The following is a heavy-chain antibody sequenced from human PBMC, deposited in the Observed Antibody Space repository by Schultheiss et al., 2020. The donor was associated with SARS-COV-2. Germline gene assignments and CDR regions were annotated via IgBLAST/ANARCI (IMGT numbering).Heavy chain of an antibody. D-gene: IGHD3-22*01. V-gene: IGHV3-33*08. CDR2: IWYDGSNK. CDR3: ARENYDSSGHAFDI. CDR1: AFTFSNYS. Sequence: GGSLRLSCAASAFTFSNYSMNWVRQAPGKGLEWVAVIWYDGSNKYYADSVKGRFTISRDNSKNTLYLQMNSLRAEDTAVYYCARENYDSSGHAFDIWGQGTMVTVSS. J-gene: IGHJ3*02.